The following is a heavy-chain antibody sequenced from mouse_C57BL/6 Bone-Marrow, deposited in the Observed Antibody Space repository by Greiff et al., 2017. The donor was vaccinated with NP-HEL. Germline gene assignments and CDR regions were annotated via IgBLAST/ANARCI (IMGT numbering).Heavy chain of an antibody. CDR3: ASQGVPYYSNYDEGGYFDY. J-gene: IGHJ2*01. CDR2: IYPRGGNT. V-gene: IGHV1-81*01. D-gene: IGHD2-5*01. Sequence: VQLQQSGAELVRPGASVKLSCKASGYAFTSYGMSWVKQRPGQGLEWIGEIYPRGGNTNYNEKFKGKATLTADKSSSTAYMELRSLTSEDTAVYIWASQGVPYYSNYDEGGYFDYWGRGKALTVTA. CDR1: GYAFTSYG.